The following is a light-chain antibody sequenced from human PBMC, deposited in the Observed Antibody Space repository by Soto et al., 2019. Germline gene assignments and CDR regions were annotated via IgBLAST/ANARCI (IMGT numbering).Light chain of an antibody. Sequence: QSVLTQPPSVSAAPGQRVTISCSGSSSNIGSNYVSWYQQLPGTAPKLLIYDNYKRPSGIPDRFSGSTSGTSATLAIAGLQTGDEADYYCDSWDNSLSVFLFGGGTKVTVL. J-gene: IGLJ2*01. CDR1: SSNIGSNY. CDR3: DSWDNSLSVFL. CDR2: DNY. V-gene: IGLV1-51*01.